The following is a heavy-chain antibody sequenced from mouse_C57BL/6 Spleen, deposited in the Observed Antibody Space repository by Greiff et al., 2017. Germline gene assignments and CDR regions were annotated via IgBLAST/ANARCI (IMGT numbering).Heavy chain of an antibody. Sequence: VQLQQSGAELARPGASVKLSCKASGYTFTSYGISWVKQRTGQGLEWIGEIYPRSGNTYYNEKFKGKATLTADKSSSTAYMEIRSLTSEDAAVYFCARRGYDAGAYAMDYWGQGTSVTVSS. D-gene: IGHD2-2*01. CDR2: IYPRSGNT. V-gene: IGHV1-81*01. CDR3: ARRGYDAGAYAMDY. J-gene: IGHJ4*01. CDR1: GYTFTSYG.